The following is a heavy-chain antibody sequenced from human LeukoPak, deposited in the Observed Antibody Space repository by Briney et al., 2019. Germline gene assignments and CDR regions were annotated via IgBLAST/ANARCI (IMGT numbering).Heavy chain of an antibody. D-gene: IGHD2-2*01. CDR3: ARVDLCSSSSCSDAFDI. CDR2: IYSGGST. J-gene: IGHJ3*02. Sequence: GRSLRLSCAASGFTFSSYGMHWVRQAPGKGLEWVSVIYSGGSTYYADSVKGRFTISRDNSKNTLYLQMNSLRAEDTAVYYCARVDLCSSSSCSDAFDIWGQGTMVTVSS. CDR1: GFTFSSYG. V-gene: IGHV3-53*01.